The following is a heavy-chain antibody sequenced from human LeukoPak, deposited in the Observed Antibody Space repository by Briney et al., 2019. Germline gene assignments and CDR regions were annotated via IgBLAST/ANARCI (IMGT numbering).Heavy chain of an antibody. CDR2: ISGSGGST. D-gene: IGHD1-26*01. V-gene: IGHV3-23*01. Sequence: GGSLRLSCAASGFTFSSYAMSWVRQAPGKGLEWVSAISGSGGSTYYADSVKGRFTISRDNSKNTLYLQMNSLRAEDTAVYYCARGSYSGSYYGDYWGQGTLVTVSS. J-gene: IGHJ4*02. CDR1: GFTFSSYA. CDR3: ARGSYSGSYYGDY.